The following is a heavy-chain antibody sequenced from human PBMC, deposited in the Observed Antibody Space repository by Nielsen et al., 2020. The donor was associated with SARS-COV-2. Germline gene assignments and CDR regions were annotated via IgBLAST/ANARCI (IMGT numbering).Heavy chain of an antibody. CDR1: GFTFSSYS. V-gene: IGHV3-21*01. J-gene: IGHJ4*02. CDR2: ISSSSSYI. Sequence: GESLKISCAASGFTFSSYSMNWVRQAPGKGLEWVSSISSSSSYIYYADSVKGRFTISRDNAKNSLYLQMNSLRAEDTAVYYCARDFILAREVIIMFDYWGQGTLVTVSS. D-gene: IGHD3-10*01. CDR3: ARDFILAREVIIMFDY.